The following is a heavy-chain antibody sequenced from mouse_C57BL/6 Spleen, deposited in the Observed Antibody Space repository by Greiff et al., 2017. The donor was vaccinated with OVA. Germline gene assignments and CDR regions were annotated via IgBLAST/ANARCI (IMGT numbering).Heavy chain of an antibody. CDR3: ARGGWLLTLYFDY. CDR1: GFTFSDYG. D-gene: IGHD2-3*01. J-gene: IGHJ2*01. CDR2: ISSGSSTI. Sequence: EVQVVESGGGLVKPGGSLKLSCAASGFTFSDYGMHWVRQAPEKGLEWVAYISSGSSTIYYADTVKGRFTISRDNAKNTLFLQMTSLRSEDTAMYYCARGGWLLTLYFDYWGQGTTLTVSS. V-gene: IGHV5-17*01.